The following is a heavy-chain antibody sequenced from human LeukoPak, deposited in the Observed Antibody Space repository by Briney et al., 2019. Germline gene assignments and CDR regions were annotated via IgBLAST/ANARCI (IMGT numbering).Heavy chain of an antibody. CDR2: IIGSGSSTI. CDR3: ARDLGYSYGYDGGDYGMDV. D-gene: IGHD5-18*01. V-gene: IGHV3-23*01. J-gene: IGHJ6*02. Sequence: GGSLRLSCAASGFTFSSYAMSWVRQAPGKGLEWVSAIIGSGSSTIYYADSVKGRITISRDNSKNTVYLQMNSLRAEDTAVYYCARDLGYSYGYDGGDYGMDVWGQGTTVTVSS. CDR1: GFTFSSYA.